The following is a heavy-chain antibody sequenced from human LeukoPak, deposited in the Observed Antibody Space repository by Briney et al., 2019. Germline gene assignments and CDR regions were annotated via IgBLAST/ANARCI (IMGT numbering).Heavy chain of an antibody. CDR1: GGSFSGYY. Sequence: PPETLSLTCAVYGGSFSGYYWSWIRQPPGKGLEWIGEINHSGSTNYNPSLKSRVTISVDTSKNQFSLKLSSVTAADTAVYYCARGPYTSYWGQGTLVTVSS. CDR2: INHSGST. CDR3: ARGPYTSY. D-gene: IGHD2-2*02. V-gene: IGHV4-34*01. J-gene: IGHJ4*02.